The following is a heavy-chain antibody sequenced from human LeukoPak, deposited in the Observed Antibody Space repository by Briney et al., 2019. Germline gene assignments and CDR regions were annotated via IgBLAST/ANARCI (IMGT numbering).Heavy chain of an antibody. D-gene: IGHD6-13*01. Sequence: SETLSLTCTVSGGSISSGGYYWSWIRQHPGKGLEWIGYIYYSGSTYYNPSLKSRVTISVDTSKNQFSLKLSSVTAADTAVYYCAKSYSSSWYMTFDYWGQGTLVTVSS. CDR1: GGSISSGGYY. J-gene: IGHJ4*02. CDR3: AKSYSSSWYMTFDY. V-gene: IGHV4-31*03. CDR2: IYYSGST.